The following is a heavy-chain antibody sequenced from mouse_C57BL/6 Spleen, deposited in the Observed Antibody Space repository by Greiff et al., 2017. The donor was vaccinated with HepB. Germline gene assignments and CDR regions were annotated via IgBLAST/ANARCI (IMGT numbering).Heavy chain of an antibody. CDR1: GFSFNTYA. D-gene: IGHD2-4*01. CDR3: VRHDYDEAY. Sequence: EVQLVESGGGLVQPKGSLKLSCAASGFSFNTYAMNWVRQAPGKGLEWVARIRSKSNNYATYYADSVKDRFTISRDDSESRLYLQMNNLKTEDTAMYDCVRHDYDEAYWGQGTLVTVSA. CDR2: IRSKSNNYAT. J-gene: IGHJ3*01. V-gene: IGHV10-1*01.